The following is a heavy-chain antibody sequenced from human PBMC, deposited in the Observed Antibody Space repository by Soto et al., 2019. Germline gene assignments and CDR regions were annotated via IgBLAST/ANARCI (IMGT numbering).Heavy chain of an antibody. D-gene: IGHD3-10*01. CDR3: ARGQYYGSGMTSYYYYKDV. V-gene: IGHV1-69*02. J-gene: IGHJ6*03. CDR1: GGTFRRYN. Sequence: PVKVSCKGFGGTFRRYNISWGRQAPGQGVEWVGRILPIPGLAHYAQKFQGRVTITADKSTSTAYMELSSLRSEDTAVYYCARGQYYGSGMTSYYYYKDVWGKGTTVTVSS. CDR2: ILPIPGLA.